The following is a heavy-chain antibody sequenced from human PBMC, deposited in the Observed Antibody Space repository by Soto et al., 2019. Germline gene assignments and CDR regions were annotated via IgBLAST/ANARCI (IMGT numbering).Heavy chain of an antibody. D-gene: IGHD5-12*01. CDR1: GGSISSSGYY. V-gene: IGHV4-31*03. J-gene: IGHJ4*02. CDR3: ARSEDYDYSFDY. Sequence: SSETLSLTCTVSGGSISSSGYYWSWIRQYPGKGLEWIGYIYYSGSTYYTPSLKSRVTISVDTSKNQFSLKLSSVTAEDTAVYYCARSEDYDYSFDYWGQGTLVTVSS. CDR2: IYYSGST.